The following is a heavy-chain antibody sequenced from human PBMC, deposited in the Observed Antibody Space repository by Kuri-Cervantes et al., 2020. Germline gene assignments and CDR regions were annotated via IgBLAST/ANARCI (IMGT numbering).Heavy chain of an antibody. CDR3: ARVGSGYDIHYYYYMDV. CDR1: GFTFSSYS. D-gene: IGHD5-12*01. V-gene: IGHV3-23*01. J-gene: IGHJ6*03. CDR2: MSGSGTTT. Sequence: GESLKISCAASGFTFSSYSMNWVRQAPGKGLEWVSVMSGSGTTTYYADSVKGRFTISRDNSKNTLYLQMNSLRAEDTAVYYCARVGSGYDIHYYYYMDVWGKGTTVTVSS.